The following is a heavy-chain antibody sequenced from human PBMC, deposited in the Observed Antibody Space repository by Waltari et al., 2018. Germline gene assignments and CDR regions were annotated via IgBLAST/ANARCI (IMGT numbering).Heavy chain of an antibody. CDR1: GCTFSSYA. CDR3: ARSLRWNHLDYYYGMDV. V-gene: IGHV1-69*01. CDR2: IIPIFGTA. D-gene: IGHD1-1*01. J-gene: IGHJ6*02. Sequence: QVQLVQSGAEVKKPGSSVKVSCKASGCTFSSYAIIWGPHVPGQGLERMGGIIPIFGTANYAQKFQGRVTITADESTSTAYMELSSLRSEDTAVYYCARSLRWNHLDYYYGMDVWGQGTTVTVSS.